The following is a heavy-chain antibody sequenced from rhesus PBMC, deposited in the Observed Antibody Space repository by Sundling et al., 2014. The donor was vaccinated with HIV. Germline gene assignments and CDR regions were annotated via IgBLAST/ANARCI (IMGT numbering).Heavy chain of an antibody. D-gene: IGHD3-3*01. V-gene: IGHV4S10*01. CDR3: ARARIWTGFNMGYFEF. J-gene: IGHJ1*01. CDR2: IYGSSLLT. Sequence: QVQLQESGPGVVKPSETLSLTCGVSGASIRDSSQWTWIRQPPGKGLEWIGCIYGSSLLTNSNPSLKTRVTISKDMSKNQFSLSLTSVTAADTAVYYCARARIWTGFNMGYFEFWGQGALVTVSS. CDR1: GASIRDSSQ.